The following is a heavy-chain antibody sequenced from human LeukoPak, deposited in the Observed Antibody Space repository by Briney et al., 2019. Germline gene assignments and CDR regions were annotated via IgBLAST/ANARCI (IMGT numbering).Heavy chain of an antibody. CDR1: GFTFDDYA. J-gene: IGHJ4*02. CDR3: AKEEYYYDSSGLGS. Sequence: GGSLRLSCAASGFTFDDYAMHWVRQAPGKGLEWVSGISWNSGSIGYADSVKGRFTISRDNAKNSLYLQMNSLRAEDMALYYCAKEEYYYDSSGLGSWGQGTLVTASS. V-gene: IGHV3-9*03. CDR2: ISWNSGSI. D-gene: IGHD3-22*01.